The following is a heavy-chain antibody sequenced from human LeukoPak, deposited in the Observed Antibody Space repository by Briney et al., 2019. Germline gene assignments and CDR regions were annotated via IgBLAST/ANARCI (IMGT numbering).Heavy chain of an antibody. CDR1: GGSISSTNW. V-gene: IGHV4-4*02. Sequence: SETLSLTCGVSGGSISSTNWRTWVRQPPGEGLEWIGEVHLSGRTNYNPSLESRVTMSVDMSENHISLKLTSVTAADTAVYYCAREGGPYRPLDYSGQGTLVTVSS. J-gene: IGHJ4*02. CDR3: AREGGPYRPLDY. CDR2: VHLSGRT.